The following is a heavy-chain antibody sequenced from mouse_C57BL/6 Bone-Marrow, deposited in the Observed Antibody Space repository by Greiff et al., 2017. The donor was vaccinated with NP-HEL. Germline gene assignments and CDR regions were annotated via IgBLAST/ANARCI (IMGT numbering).Heavy chain of an antibody. CDR2: IDPEDGDT. J-gene: IGHJ2*01. CDR3: TTTYYGSSYRGFDY. Sequence: VQLQQSGAELVRPGASVKLSCTASGFNIKDYYMHWVKQRPEQGLEWIGRIDPEDGDTEYAPKFQGKATMTADTSSNTAYLQLSSLTSEDTAVYYCTTTYYGSSYRGFDYWGQGTTLTVSS. V-gene: IGHV14-1*01. D-gene: IGHD1-1*01. CDR1: GFNIKDYY.